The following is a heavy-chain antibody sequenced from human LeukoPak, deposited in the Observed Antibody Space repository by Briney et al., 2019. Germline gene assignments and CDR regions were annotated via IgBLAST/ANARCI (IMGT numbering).Heavy chain of an antibody. V-gene: IGHV3-9*01. CDR2: ISWNSGSI. J-gene: IGHJ2*01. CDR1: GFTFDDYA. CDR3: AKDGIAHGAYFDL. Sequence: PGGSLRLSCAASGFTFDDYAMHRVRQAPGKGLEWVSGISWNSGSIGYADSVKGRFTISRDNAKNSLYLQMNSLRAEDTALYYCAKDGIAHGAYFDLWGRGTLVTVSS. D-gene: IGHD6-13*01.